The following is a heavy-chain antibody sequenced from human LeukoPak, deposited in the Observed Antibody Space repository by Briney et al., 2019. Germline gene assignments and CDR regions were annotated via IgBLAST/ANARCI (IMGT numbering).Heavy chain of an antibody. Sequence: PSETLSLTCTVSGGSISSYYWSWIRQPPGKGLEWIGYIYYSGSTNYNPSLKSRVTISVDTSKNQFSLKLSSVTAADTAVYYCARRRRYSLDYWGQGTLVTVSS. CDR1: GGSISSYY. CDR3: ARRRRYSLDY. V-gene: IGHV4-59*01. D-gene: IGHD5-18*01. J-gene: IGHJ4*02. CDR2: IYYSGST.